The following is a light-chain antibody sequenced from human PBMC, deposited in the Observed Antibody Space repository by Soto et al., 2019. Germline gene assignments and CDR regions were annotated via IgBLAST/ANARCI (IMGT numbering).Light chain of an antibody. CDR3: QQYNNWPPVT. J-gene: IGKJ4*01. CDR2: GAS. V-gene: IGKV3-15*01. CDR1: QSVSSN. Sequence: EIVMTQSPATLSVSPGERATLSCRASQSVSSNFAWYQQKPGQAPRLLIYGASTRATGIPARFSGSGSGTEFTLTISSLQSEDFAVYYYQQYNNWPPVTFGGGTKVEIK.